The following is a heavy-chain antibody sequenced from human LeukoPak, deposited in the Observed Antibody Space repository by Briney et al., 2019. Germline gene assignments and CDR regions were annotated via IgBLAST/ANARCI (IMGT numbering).Heavy chain of an antibody. CDR3: TRHMTTVTKYYFDY. D-gene: IGHD4-11*01. CDR1: GFTFSSYG. V-gene: IGHV3-30*02. CDR2: IRYDGSNK. Sequence: PGGSLRLSCAASGFTFSSYGMHWVRQAPGKGLEWVAFIRYDGSNKYYADSVKGRFTISRDNSKNTLYLQMNRLRAEDTAVYYCTRHMTTVTKYYFDYWGQGTLVTVSS. J-gene: IGHJ4*02.